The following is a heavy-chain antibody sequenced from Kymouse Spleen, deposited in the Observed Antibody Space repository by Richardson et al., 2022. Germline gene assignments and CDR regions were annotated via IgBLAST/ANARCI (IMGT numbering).Heavy chain of an antibody. J-gene: IGHJ6*02. CDR2: IYYSGST. CDR1: GGSISSSSYY. V-gene: IGHV4-39*01. CDR3: ARHGSWYYYNYYYYYGMDV. Sequence: QLQLQESGPGLVKPSETLSLTCTVSGGSISSSSYYWGWIRQPPGKGLEWIGSIYYSGSTYYNPSLKSRVTISVDTSKNQFSLKLSSVTAADTAVYYCARHGSWYYYNYYYYYGMDVWGQGTTVTVSS. D-gene: IGHD6-13*01.